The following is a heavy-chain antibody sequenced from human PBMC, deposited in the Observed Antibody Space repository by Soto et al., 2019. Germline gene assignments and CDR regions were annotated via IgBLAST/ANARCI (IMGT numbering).Heavy chain of an antibody. J-gene: IGHJ6*02. V-gene: IGHV1-69*13. CDR3: ARLTSTYYDFWSGSSKAYYYYGMDV. Sequence: SVKVSCKASGGTFSSYAISWVRQAPGQGLEWMGGIIPIFGTANYAQKFQGRVTITADESTSTAYMELSSLRSEDTAVYYCARLTSTYYDFWSGSSKAYYYYGMDVWGQGTTVTVSS. D-gene: IGHD3-3*01. CDR2: IIPIFGTA. CDR1: GGTFSSYA.